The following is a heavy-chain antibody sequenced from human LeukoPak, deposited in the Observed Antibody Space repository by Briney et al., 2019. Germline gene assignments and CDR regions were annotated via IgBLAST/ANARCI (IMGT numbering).Heavy chain of an antibody. Sequence: GGSLRLSCAASGFTFSNAWMSWVRQAPGKGLEWVGRIKSKTDGGTTDYAAPAKGRFTISRDDSKNTLYLQMNSLKTEDTAVYYCTTHSAYDFWSGDFDYWGQGTLVTVSS. V-gene: IGHV3-15*01. D-gene: IGHD3-3*01. J-gene: IGHJ4*02. CDR2: IKSKTDGGTT. CDR1: GFTFSNAW. CDR3: TTHSAYDFWSGDFDY.